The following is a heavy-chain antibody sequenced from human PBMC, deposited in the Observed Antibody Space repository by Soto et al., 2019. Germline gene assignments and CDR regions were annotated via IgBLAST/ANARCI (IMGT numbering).Heavy chain of an antibody. Sequence: VGSLRLSCAASGFTFSSYAMSWVRQAPGKGLEWVSAISGSGGSTYYADSVKGRFTISRDNSKNTLCLQMNSLRAEDTAVYYCAKDESRVVVPDNWFDSWGQGTLVTVSS. CDR2: ISGSGGST. CDR3: AKDESRVVVPDNWFDS. J-gene: IGHJ5*01. V-gene: IGHV3-23*01. D-gene: IGHD2-15*01. CDR1: GFTFSSYA.